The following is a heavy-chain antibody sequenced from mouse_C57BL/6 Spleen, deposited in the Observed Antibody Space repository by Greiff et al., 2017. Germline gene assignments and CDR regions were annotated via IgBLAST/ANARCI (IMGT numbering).Heavy chain of an antibody. D-gene: IGHD1-2*01. Sequence: VQLQQSGAELVKPGASVKISCKASGYAFSSYWMNWVKQRPGKGLEWIGQIYPGDGDTNYNGKFKGKATLTADKSSSTAYMQLSSLTSEDSAVYFCARGLLRRYFDYWGQGTTLTVSS. CDR2: IYPGDGDT. J-gene: IGHJ2*01. V-gene: IGHV1-80*01. CDR1: GYAFSSYW. CDR3: ARGLLRRYFDY.